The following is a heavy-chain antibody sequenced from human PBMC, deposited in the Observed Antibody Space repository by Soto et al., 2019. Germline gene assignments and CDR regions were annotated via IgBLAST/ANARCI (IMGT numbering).Heavy chain of an antibody. Sequence: EVQLVESGGGLVKPGVSLRLSCAASGFTFSSYSMNWVLQAPGKGLEWVSSVSSTGSFIYYADPVKGRFTISRDNAQSSLSLQMSSLRVEDTAVYYCARETNPYTDSSHAFDIWGQGTMVTVSS. V-gene: IGHV3-21*01. CDR2: VSSTGSFI. CDR3: ARETNPYTDSSHAFDI. CDR1: GFTFSSYS. D-gene: IGHD2-2*02. J-gene: IGHJ3*02.